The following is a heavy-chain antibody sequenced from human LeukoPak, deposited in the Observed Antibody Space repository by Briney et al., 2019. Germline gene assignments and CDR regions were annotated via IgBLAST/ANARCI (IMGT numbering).Heavy chain of an antibody. CDR1: GASISSYY. D-gene: IGHD3-22*01. CDR3: ARDRYYYDSSGINYFDY. V-gene: IGHV4-4*07. CDR2: IYISGST. J-gene: IGHJ4*02. Sequence: SETLSLTCTVSGASISSYYWSWIRQPAGKGLEWIGRIYISGSTNYNPSLKSRVTMSVDTSKNQFSLKLSSVTAADTAVYYCARDRYYYDSSGINYFDYWGQGTLVTVSS.